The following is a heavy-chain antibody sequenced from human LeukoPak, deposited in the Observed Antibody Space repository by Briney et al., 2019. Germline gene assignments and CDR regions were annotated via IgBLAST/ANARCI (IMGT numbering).Heavy chain of an antibody. D-gene: IGHD3-16*01. CDR1: GYTFTSYY. CDR3: ARAPIWSRYYYYMDV. J-gene: IGHJ6*03. Sequence: GASVKVSCKASGYTFTSYYMHWVRQAPGQGLEWMGIINPSGGSTSHAQKSQGRVTMTRDMSTSTVYMELSSLRSEDTAVYYCARAPIWSRYYYYMDVWGKGTTVTVSS. CDR2: INPSGGST. V-gene: IGHV1-46*01.